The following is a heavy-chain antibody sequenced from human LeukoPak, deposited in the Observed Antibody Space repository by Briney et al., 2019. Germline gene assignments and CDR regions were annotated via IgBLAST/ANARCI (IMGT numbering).Heavy chain of an antibody. CDR3: ARTILVVPTSYFYFYHMDV. Sequence: SETLSLTCGISGGSFRDYHWTWIRQPPGKGLEWIGEINHSGNSNYNPSLKSRVTISVDTSKNQFSLSLSSVTAADAAVYYCARTILVVPTSYFYFYHMDVWGKGTTVTVSS. CDR1: GGSFRDYH. J-gene: IGHJ6*03. CDR2: INHSGNS. D-gene: IGHD2-2*01. V-gene: IGHV4-34*01.